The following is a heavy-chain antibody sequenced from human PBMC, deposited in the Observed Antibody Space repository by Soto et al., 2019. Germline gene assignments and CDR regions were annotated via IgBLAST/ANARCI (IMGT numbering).Heavy chain of an antibody. V-gene: IGHV3-13*01. CDR1: GFTFDSYD. D-gene: IGHD1-26*01. CDR2: IGTVGDT. CDR3: GRGAPTGSFLFDY. J-gene: IGHJ4*02. Sequence: EVQLVESGGGLVRPGGSLRLSCAASGFTFDSYDMHWVRQAAGKPLEWVSSIGTVGDTYYQDSVKGRFTFSRDNGKSSLSLQMNSLRVEDTAIYFCGRGAPTGSFLFDYWGQGILVAVSP.